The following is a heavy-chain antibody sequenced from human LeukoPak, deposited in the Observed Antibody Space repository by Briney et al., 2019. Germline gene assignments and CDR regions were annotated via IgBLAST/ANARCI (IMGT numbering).Heavy chain of an antibody. CDR2: IIPIFGTA. J-gene: IGHJ4*02. D-gene: IGHD6-19*01. Sequence: SVKVSCKASGGTFSSYAISWVRQAPGQGLERMGRIIPIFGTANYAQKFQGRVTITTDESTSTAYMELSSLRSEDTAVYYCARERDGWYDGVYWGQGTLVTVSS. CDR3: ARERDGWYDGVY. V-gene: IGHV1-69*05. CDR1: GGTFSSYA.